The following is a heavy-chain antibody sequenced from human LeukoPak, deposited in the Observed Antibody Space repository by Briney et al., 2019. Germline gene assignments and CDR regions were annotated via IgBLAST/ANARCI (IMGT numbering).Heavy chain of an antibody. CDR2: ITADSGTT. CDR3: ASRDYFDY. CDR1: GFTFSTKS. Sequence: PGGSLRLSCAVSGFTFSTKSMNWVRQAPGKGLEGVSYITADSGTTYYADSVKGRFTISRDNAKNSLFLQMNSLRDEDTAVYYCASRDYFDYWGQGTLVTVSS. V-gene: IGHV3-48*02. J-gene: IGHJ4*02.